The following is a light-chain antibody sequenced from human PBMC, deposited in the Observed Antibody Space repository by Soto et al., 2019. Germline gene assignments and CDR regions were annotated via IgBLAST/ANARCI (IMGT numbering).Light chain of an antibody. CDR1: QSVGSN. V-gene: IGKV3D-15*02. Sequence: ETVMTQSPDILSVSPGEGATLSCRASQSVGSNLAWYQQKPGQAPRLLIYGASTRATGIPVRFSGSGSGTEFTLTISSLQSEDFVVYFCQQYSSLPHTFGQGTKLEVK. J-gene: IGKJ2*01. CDR3: QQYSSLPHT. CDR2: GAS.